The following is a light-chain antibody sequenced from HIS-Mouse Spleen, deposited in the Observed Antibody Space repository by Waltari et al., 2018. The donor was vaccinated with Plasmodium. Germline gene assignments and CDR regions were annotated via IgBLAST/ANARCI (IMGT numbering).Light chain of an antibody. CDR2: WAS. CDR1: QSVLSSSNNKNY. Sequence: DIVMTQSPDSLAVSLGERATINCKSSQSVLSSSNNKNYLAWYQQKPGQPPKLLIYWASTRESGVPDRFSVSGSWTDFTLTISSLHAEDVAVYYCQQYYSTPLTFGGGTKVEIK. CDR3: QQYYSTPLT. V-gene: IGKV4-1*01. J-gene: IGKJ4*01.